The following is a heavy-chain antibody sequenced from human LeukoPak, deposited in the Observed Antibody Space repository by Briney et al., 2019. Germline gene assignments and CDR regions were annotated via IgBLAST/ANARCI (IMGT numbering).Heavy chain of an antibody. D-gene: IGHD3-22*01. CDR2: IYYSGST. Sequence: SETVSLTCTVSGGSISSSSYYWGWIRQPPGKGLEWIGSIYYSGSTYYNPSLRSRVTISVDTSKNQFSLKLSSVTAADTAEYYCARQFLGDSSGYPHFDYWGQGTLVTVSS. V-gene: IGHV4-39*01. CDR3: ARQFLGDSSGYPHFDY. CDR1: GGSISSSSYY. J-gene: IGHJ4*02.